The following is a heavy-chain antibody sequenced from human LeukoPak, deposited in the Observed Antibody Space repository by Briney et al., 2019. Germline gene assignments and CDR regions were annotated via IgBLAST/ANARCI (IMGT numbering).Heavy chain of an antibody. Sequence: GGSLRLSCAASGFTVSSNYMSWVRQAPGKGLEWVSAISGSSGHTYYADSVKGRFTISRDNSKNTLYLQMNSLRAEDTAVYYCAKVGFSEMEWLLYSDHWGQGTLVTVSS. J-gene: IGHJ4*02. CDR3: AKVGFSEMEWLLYSDH. CDR2: ISGSSGHT. CDR1: GFTVSSNY. V-gene: IGHV3-23*01. D-gene: IGHD3-3*01.